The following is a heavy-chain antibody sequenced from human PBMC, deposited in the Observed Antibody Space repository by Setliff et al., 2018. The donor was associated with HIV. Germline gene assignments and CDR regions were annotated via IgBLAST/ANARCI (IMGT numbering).Heavy chain of an antibody. D-gene: IGHD5-12*01. CDR1: GFHFRGYA. CDR2: IYFDGSDR. CDR3: AKDRGQGYSGYYGCDS. J-gene: IGHJ5*02. V-gene: IGHV3-30*04. Sequence: GSLRLSCEASGFHFRGYAMHWVRQAPGKGLEWVAVIYFDGSDRSYADSVKGRFTISRDNSKNTVYLEMNSLRGDDTAVYFCAKDRGQGYSGYYGCDSWGQGTLVTVSS.